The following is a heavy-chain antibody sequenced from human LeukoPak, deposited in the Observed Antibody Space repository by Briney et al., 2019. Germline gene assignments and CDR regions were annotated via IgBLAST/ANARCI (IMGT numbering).Heavy chain of an antibody. D-gene: IGHD5-12*01. V-gene: IGHV3-23*01. CDR1: GFTFSNHG. CDR3: AKVPDSATIVDY. CDR2: ISGSGGST. Sequence: GGSLRLSCAASGFTFSNHGMYWVRQAPGKGLEWVSAISGSGGSTYYADSVKGRFTISRDNSKNTLYLQMSSLRAEDTAVYYCAKVPDSATIVDYWGQGTLVTVSS. J-gene: IGHJ4*02.